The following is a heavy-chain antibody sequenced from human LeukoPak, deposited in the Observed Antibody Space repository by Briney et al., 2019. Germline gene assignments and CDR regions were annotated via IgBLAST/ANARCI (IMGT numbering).Heavy chain of an antibody. CDR3: AKDQIGWAPGYVSGPLDQ. D-gene: IGHD6-19*01. CDR2: ISTDGNNE. CDR1: GFSFTMYG. J-gene: IGHJ4*02. V-gene: IGHV3-30*18. Sequence: GRPLRLSCAASGFSFTMYGIHWVRQAPGKGLEWVAVISTDGNNEYYANSVKGRFTISRDNSKNTVYLQMTCLRTEDTAVYYCAKDQIGWAPGYVSGPLDQWGQGTLVTVSS.